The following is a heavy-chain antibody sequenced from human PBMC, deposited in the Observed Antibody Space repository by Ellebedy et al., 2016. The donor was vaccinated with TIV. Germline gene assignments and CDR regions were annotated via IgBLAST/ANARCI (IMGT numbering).Heavy chain of an antibody. Sequence: MPGGSLRLSCSVSGYSIISGHYWAWIRQPPGKGLEWIATFSHIGSTYYNPSLESRVTISSDTSQNQFSLTLTSVTAADTAVYYCATEVGITYVTLDYWGLGAPVTVSS. D-gene: IGHD3-22*01. CDR1: GYSIISGHY. J-gene: IGHJ4*02. V-gene: IGHV4-38-2*01. CDR2: FSHIGST. CDR3: ATEVGITYVTLDY.